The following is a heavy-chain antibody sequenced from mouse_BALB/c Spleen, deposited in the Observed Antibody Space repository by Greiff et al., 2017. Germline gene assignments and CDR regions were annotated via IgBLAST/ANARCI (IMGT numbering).Heavy chain of an antibody. CDR1: GFNIKDYY. V-gene: IGHV14-4*02. CDR2: IDPENGDT. Sequence: EVQLQQSGAELVRSGASVKLSCTASGFNIKDYYMHWVKQRPEQGLEWIGWIDPENGDTEYAPKFQGKATMTADTSSNTAYLQLSSLTSEDTAVYYCNALLTGFAYRGQETLVTVSA. D-gene: IGHD4-1*01. CDR3: NALLTGFAY. J-gene: IGHJ3*01.